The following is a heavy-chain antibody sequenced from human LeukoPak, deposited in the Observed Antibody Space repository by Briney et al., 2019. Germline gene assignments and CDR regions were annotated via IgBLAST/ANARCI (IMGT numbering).Heavy chain of an antibody. Sequence: PSETLSLTCAVSGYSISSGYYWGWIRQPLGKGLEWIGSIYHSGSAYYNPSLKSRVTISVDTSKTQFAMKLSSVTAADTAVYYWARHVSGSYANWFDPWGQGTLVTVSS. V-gene: IGHV4-38-2*01. CDR2: IYHSGSA. CDR1: GYSISSGYY. CDR3: ARHVSGSYANWFDP. J-gene: IGHJ5*02. D-gene: IGHD1-26*01.